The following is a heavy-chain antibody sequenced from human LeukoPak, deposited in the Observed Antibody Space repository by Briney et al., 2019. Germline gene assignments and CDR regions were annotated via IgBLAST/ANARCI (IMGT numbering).Heavy chain of an antibody. CDR2: ISYDGSNK. Sequence: GGSLRLSCAASGFTFSYYGMHWVRQAPGKGLEWVAVISYDGSNKYYADSVKGRFTISRDNSKNTLYLQMNSLRAEDTAVYYCARDQHSSGWYPYYYYYYGMDVWGQGTTVTVSS. CDR3: ARDQHSSGWYPYYYYYYGMDV. D-gene: IGHD6-19*01. J-gene: IGHJ6*02. CDR1: GFTFSYYG. V-gene: IGHV3-30*19.